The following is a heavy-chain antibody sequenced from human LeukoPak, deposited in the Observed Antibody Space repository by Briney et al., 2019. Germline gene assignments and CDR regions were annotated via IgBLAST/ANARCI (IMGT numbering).Heavy chain of an antibody. D-gene: IGHD1-26*01. CDR1: GFTFSSYW. V-gene: IGHV3-7*03. CDR2: IKQDGSEA. CDR3: VRILGRYQEGMDV. J-gene: IGHJ6*02. Sequence: GGSLRLSCAASGFTFSSYWMTWVRQAPGKGLEWVANIKQDGSEAYYVDSVKGRFTVSRDNAKNSLYLQLNSLGAEDTAVYYCVRILGRYQEGMDVWGPGITVTVSS.